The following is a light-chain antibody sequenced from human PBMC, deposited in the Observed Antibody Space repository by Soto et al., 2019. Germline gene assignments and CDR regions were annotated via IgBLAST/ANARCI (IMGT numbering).Light chain of an antibody. V-gene: IGLV2-8*01. J-gene: IGLJ3*02. CDR1: SSDVGAYKY. Sequence: QSALTQPPSASGSPGQSVTISCTGTSSDVGAYKYVSWYQQYPGKAPQLMIYEVSKRPSGVPDRFSGSQSGNTASLTVSGLQAEDEADYYCPSYVGSKIWVFGGGTKLTVL. CDR2: EVS. CDR3: PSYVGSKIWV.